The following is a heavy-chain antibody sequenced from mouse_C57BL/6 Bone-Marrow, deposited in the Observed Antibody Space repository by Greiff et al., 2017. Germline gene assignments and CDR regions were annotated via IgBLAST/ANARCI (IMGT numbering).Heavy chain of an antibody. CDR2: IYPRDGST. Sequence: VQLQQSGPELVKPGASVKLSCKASGYTFTSYDINWVKQRPGQGLEWIGWIYPRDGSTKYNEKFKGKATLTVDTSSSTAYMELHSLTSEDSAVYFCEAPYYYGSSWFDYWGQGTTLTVSS. CDR1: GYTFTSYD. CDR3: EAPYYYGSSWFDY. J-gene: IGHJ2*01. V-gene: IGHV1-85*01. D-gene: IGHD1-1*01.